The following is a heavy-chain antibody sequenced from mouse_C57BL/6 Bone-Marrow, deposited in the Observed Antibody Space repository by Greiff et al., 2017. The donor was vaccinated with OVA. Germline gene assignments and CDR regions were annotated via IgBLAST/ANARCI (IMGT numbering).Heavy chain of an antibody. V-gene: IGHV1-82*01. CDR2: IYPGDGDT. CDR1: GYAFSSSW. D-gene: IGHD2-4*01. CDR3: AREGGYYDYDNYFGY. Sequence: QVQLQQSGPELVKPGASVKISCKASGYAFSSSWMNWVKQRPGKGLEWIGRIYPGDGDTNYNGKFKGKATLTADKSSSTAYMQLSSLSSEDSAVYFGAREGGYYDYDNYFGYWGQGTTLTVSS. J-gene: IGHJ2*01.